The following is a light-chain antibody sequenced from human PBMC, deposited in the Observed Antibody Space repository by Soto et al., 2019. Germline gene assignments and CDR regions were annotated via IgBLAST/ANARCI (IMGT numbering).Light chain of an antibody. CDR1: QNVLYKSNNENY. CDR3: QQDDNSPPFT. Sequence: DIVMTQSPDSLAVSLGEMATINCKSSQNVLYKSNNENYLAWYQQKPGQPPKLLIYLESTRKPGVPDRFRCSGSGSYFTLTIGSMQAEDVAVYYCQQDDNSPPFTFSQG. CDR2: LES. V-gene: IGKV4-1*01. J-gene: IGKJ2*01.